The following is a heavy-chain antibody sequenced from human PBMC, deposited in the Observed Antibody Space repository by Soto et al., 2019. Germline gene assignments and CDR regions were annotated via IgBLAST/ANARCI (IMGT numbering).Heavy chain of an antibody. CDR3: VFDSSGYYDVFDI. V-gene: IGHV3-23*01. CDR2: ISGSGGST. Sequence: PGGSLILSCAASGFTFSSYAMSWVRQAPGKGLEWVSAISGSGGSTYYADSVKGRFTISRDNSKNTLYLQMNSLRAEDTAVYYCVFDSSGYYDVFDIWGQGTMVT. CDR1: GFTFSSYA. D-gene: IGHD3-22*01. J-gene: IGHJ3*02.